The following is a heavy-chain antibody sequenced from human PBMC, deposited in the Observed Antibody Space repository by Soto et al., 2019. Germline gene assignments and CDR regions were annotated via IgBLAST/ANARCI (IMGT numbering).Heavy chain of an antibody. CDR1: GGSLSSYY. CDR3: AREAPGTSYFDC. J-gene: IGHJ4*02. Sequence: SETLSLTCTVSGGSLSSYYWSWIRQPPGKGLEWIGEIYHSGSTNSNPSLKSRVTISVDKSKNQFSLKLSSVTAADTAVYYCAREAPGTSYFDCWGRGTQVTVSS. V-gene: IGHV4-59*12. D-gene: IGHD6-13*01. CDR2: IYHSGST.